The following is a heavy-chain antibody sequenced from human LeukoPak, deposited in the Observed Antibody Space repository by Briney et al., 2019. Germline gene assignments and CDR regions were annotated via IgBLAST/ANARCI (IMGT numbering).Heavy chain of an antibody. V-gene: IGHV4-30-2*01. D-gene: IGHD6-6*01. Sequence: KTSQTLSLTCTVSGGSISSVGYYWGWLRQPPGKGLEWIGYIYHSGSTYYNPALKSRVTISVDRSKNQFSLKLSSVTAADAAVYYCARKYSSSVDVWGKGTTVTVSS. CDR1: GGSISSVGYY. CDR2: IYHSGST. CDR3: ARKYSSSVDV. J-gene: IGHJ6*04.